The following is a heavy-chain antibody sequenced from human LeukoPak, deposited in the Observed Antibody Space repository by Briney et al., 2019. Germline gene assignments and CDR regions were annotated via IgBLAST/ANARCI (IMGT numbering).Heavy chain of an antibody. CDR2: IRSKAYGGTT. V-gene: IGHV3-49*04. D-gene: IGHD3-3*01. Sequence: PGGSLRLSCAASGFTFSSYAMSWVRQAPGKGLEWVGFIRSKAYGGTTEYAASVKGRFTISRDDSKSIAYLQMNSLKTEDTAVYYCTRKYDFWSGYHDFDYWGQGTLVTVSS. J-gene: IGHJ4*02. CDR1: GFTFSSYA. CDR3: TRKYDFWSGYHDFDY.